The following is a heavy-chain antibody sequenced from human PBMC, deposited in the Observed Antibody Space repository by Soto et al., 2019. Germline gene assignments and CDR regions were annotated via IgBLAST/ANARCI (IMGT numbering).Heavy chain of an antibody. D-gene: IGHD2-2*01. CDR1: GGSISSGGYY. CDR2: IYYSGST. J-gene: IGHJ5*02. V-gene: IGHV4-31*03. Sequence: QVQLQESGPGLVKPSQTLTLTCTVSGGSISSGGYYWSWIRQHPGKGLEWIGYIYYSGSTYYNPSLKSRVTISVDTSKNQFSLKLSSVTAADTAVYYCARRPDGSGTPLGYWFDPWAQGTLVTVSS. CDR3: ARRPDGSGTPLGYWFDP.